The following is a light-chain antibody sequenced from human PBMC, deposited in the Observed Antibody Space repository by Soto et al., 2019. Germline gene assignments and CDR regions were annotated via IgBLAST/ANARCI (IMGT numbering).Light chain of an antibody. CDR2: DAS. CDR3: QLYNNYL. CDR1: QSISNW. J-gene: IGKJ4*01. Sequence: DIPMTQSPSTLSASVGDRVTITCRASQSISNWLAWYQQRPGKAPKLLIYDASSLESGVPSRFSGSGSGTEFTLTISSLQPDDFATYYCQLYNNYLFGGGTKVEIK. V-gene: IGKV1-5*01.